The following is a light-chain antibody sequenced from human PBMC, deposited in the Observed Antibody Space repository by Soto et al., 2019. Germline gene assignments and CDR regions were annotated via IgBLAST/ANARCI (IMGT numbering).Light chain of an antibody. V-gene: IGLV2-14*01. CDR3: AAWDDSLSGVV. CDR2: EVS. CDR1: SSDVGGYNY. Sequence: QSVLTQPASVSGSPGQSITISCTGTSSDVGGYNYVSWYQQHPGKAPKLMIYEVSNRPSGVSNRFSGSKSGNTASLAISGLRSEDEAHYYCAAWDDSLSGVVFGGGTKLTVL. J-gene: IGLJ2*01.